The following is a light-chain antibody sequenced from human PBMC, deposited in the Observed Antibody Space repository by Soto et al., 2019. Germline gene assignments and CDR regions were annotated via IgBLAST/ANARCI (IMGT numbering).Light chain of an antibody. CDR3: LLDFRYFWA. V-gene: IGKV1-6*01. CDR1: QAIRTA. J-gene: IGKJ1*01. Sequence: AIQLTQSPSSLYAPVGDRVTITCRASQAIRTALGWYQQKPGKVPKLLIYAASILQSGVPSRFSGSGSGTDFTLTISSLQPEDFATYYCLLDFRYFWAFGQGTKVDIK. CDR2: AAS.